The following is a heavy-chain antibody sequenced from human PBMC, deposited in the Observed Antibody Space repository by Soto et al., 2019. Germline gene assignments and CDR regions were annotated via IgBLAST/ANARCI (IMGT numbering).Heavy chain of an antibody. Sequence: SETLSLTCIVSGRSVRNYSWSWIRQPAGKGLEWIGRIHITGSTSYNPSLKSRVTMPLDTSKNQFSLRLNSVTAADTAVYYCARDDYYNTNSWFDPWGQGTLVTVSS. J-gene: IGHJ5*02. CDR2: IHITGST. CDR3: ARDDYYNTNSWFDP. D-gene: IGHD3-10*01. CDR1: GRSVRNYS. V-gene: IGHV4-4*07.